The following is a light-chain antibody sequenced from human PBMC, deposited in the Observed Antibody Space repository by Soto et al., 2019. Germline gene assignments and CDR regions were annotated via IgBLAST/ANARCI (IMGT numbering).Light chain of an antibody. CDR3: QQRSNWPPHT. CDR1: QSVSSY. CDR2: DAS. V-gene: IGKV3-11*01. J-gene: IGKJ4*01. Sequence: EIVLTQSPATLSLSPGERATLSCRASQSVSSYLAWYQQKPGQAPRLLIYDASNRATGIPARFSGSGSGTDFTLTISSLEPEDFAVYYCQQRSNWPPHTFGGGTKVAIK.